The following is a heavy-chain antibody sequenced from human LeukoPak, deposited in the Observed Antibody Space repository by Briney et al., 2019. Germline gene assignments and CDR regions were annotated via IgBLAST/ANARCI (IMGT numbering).Heavy chain of an antibody. V-gene: IGHV3-7*04. D-gene: IGHD3-16*02. CDR3: ARETYRIFDL. Sequence: GGSLRLSCAASGFTFSSYAMHWVRQAPGKGLEWVANINQDGTDKYYVDSVKGRFTISRDNAKNSLYLQMSSLRADDTAVYYCARETYRIFDLWGQGTVVTVSS. J-gene: IGHJ5*02. CDR2: INQDGTDK. CDR1: GFTFSSYA.